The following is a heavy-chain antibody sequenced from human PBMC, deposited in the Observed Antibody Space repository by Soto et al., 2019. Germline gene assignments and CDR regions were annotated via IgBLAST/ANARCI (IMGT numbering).Heavy chain of an antibody. J-gene: IGHJ4*02. CDR3: ARAMGISYGFSF. D-gene: IGHD5-18*01. V-gene: IGHV1-69*08. CDR2: SIPIIDTA. CDR1: GGSFSSNS. Sequence: QVQLVQSGAEVKKPGSSVKVSCKVSGGSFSSNSISWVRQAPGQGLEWMGRSIPIIDTANYAQKFEGRVTITADKSTSTAYMELSSLRPEDTAVYYCARAMGISYGFSFWGQGTLVTVSS.